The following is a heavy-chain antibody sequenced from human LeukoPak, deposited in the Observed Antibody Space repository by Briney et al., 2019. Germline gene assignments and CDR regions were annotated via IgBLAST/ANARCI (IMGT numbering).Heavy chain of an antibody. J-gene: IGHJ4*02. CDR1: GYTFTGYY. Sequence: AASVKVSCKASGYTFTGYYMHWVRQAPGQGLEWMGWINPNSGGTNYAQKFQGRVTMTRDTSISTAYMELSRLRSDDTAVYYCARELYSSSWPDSRGFDYWGQGTLVTVSS. D-gene: IGHD6-13*01. CDR3: ARELYSSSWPDSRGFDY. V-gene: IGHV1-2*02. CDR2: INPNSGGT.